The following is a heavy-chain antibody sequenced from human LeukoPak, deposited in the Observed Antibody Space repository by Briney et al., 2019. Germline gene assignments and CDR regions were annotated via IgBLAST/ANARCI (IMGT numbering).Heavy chain of an antibody. Sequence: SETLSLTCTVSGASVSSGSYYWGWLRQPPGKGLEWFGYIYDSGTTNNTPSLKSPFPIAVATAKNQFSLKLSSVTAADTAVYYCALLGYCSSTSCYDPYYFDYCGEGTLVTVSS. CDR3: ALLGYCSSTSCYDPYYFDY. D-gene: IGHD2-2*01. CDR2: IYDSGTT. CDR1: GASVSSGSYY. V-gene: IGHV4-61*01. J-gene: IGHJ4*02.